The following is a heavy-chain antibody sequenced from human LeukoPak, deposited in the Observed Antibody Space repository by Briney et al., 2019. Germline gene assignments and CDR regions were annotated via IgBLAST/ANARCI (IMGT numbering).Heavy chain of an antibody. CDR2: IYYSGST. J-gene: IGHJ5*02. CDR1: GGSISSYC. V-gene: IGHV4-59*12. CDR3: ARWPSSSWYNWFDP. D-gene: IGHD6-13*01. Sequence: PSETLSLTCTVSGGSISSYCWSWIRQPPGKGLEWIGYIYYSGSTNYNPSLKSRVTISVDTSKNQFSLKLSSVTAADTAVYYCARWPSSSWYNWFDPWGQGTLVTVSS.